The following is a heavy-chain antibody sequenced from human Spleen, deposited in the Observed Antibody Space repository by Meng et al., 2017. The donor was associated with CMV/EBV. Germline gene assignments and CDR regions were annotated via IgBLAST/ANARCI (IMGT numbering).Heavy chain of an antibody. CDR3: ARGLGITMVRGVNNYYGMDV. J-gene: IGHJ6*02. CDR1: GFTFSSDS. Sequence: GGSLRLSCAASGFTFSSDSMNWVRQAPGKGLEWVSSISSSSSYIYYADSVKSRFTISRDNAKNSPYLQMNSLGAEDTAVYYCARGLGITMVRGVNNYYGMDVWGQGTTVTVSS. D-gene: IGHD3-10*01. CDR2: ISSSSSYI. V-gene: IGHV3-21*01.